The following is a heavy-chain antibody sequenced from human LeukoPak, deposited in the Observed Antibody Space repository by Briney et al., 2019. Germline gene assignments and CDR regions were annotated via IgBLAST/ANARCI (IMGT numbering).Heavy chain of an antibody. CDR3: ARELIAVAGTPYHYGMDV. D-gene: IGHD6-19*01. Sequence: GRSLRLSCAASGFTFSSYSMNWVRQAPGKGLEWVSSISSSSSYIYYADSVKGRFTISRDNAKNSLYLQMNSLRAEDTAVYYCARELIAVAGTPYHYGMDVGGQGTTVTASS. CDR1: GFTFSSYS. J-gene: IGHJ6*02. CDR2: ISSSSSYI. V-gene: IGHV3-21*01.